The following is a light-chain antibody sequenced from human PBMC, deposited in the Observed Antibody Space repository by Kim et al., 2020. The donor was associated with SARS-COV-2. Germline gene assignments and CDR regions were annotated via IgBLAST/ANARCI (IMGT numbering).Light chain of an antibody. V-gene: IGLV3-21*04. CDR1: NIGGKS. CDR2: YDS. J-gene: IGLJ3*02. CDR3: QVWDSSSDHPV. Sequence: APGETARITCGGNNIGGKSVNWYQQKPGQAPVLVIYYDSVRPSGIPERFSGSNSGNTATLTISRVEAGDEADYYCQVWDSSSDHPVFGGGTQLTVL.